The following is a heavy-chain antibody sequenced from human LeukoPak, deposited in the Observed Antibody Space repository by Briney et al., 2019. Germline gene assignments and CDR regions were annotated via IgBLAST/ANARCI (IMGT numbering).Heavy chain of an antibody. CDR1: GYSFSSFW. Sequence: GDSLKISCQGSGYSFSSFWVGWVRKTPGKGLEWMGVVYPDDSAARYSPSFQGQITFSADKSLDTAYLQWGSLRASDTGIYFCARSRVWGDSRWAFDYWGQGTPVTVSS. D-gene: IGHD3-16*01. CDR3: ARSRVWGDSRWAFDY. V-gene: IGHV5-51*01. J-gene: IGHJ4*02. CDR2: VYPDDSAA.